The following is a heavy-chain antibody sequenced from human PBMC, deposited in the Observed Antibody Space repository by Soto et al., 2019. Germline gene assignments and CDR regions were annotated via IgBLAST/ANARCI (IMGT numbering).Heavy chain of an antibody. CDR2: IYYSGST. D-gene: IGHD3-3*01. V-gene: IGHV4-30-4*01. CDR1: GGSISSGDYY. CDR3: ARGARYYDFWSGNYYYYGMDV. J-gene: IGHJ6*02. Sequence: SETLSLTCTVSGGSISSGDYYWSWIRQPPWKGLEWIGYIYYSGSTYYNPSLKSRVTISVDTSKNQFSLKLSSVTAADTAVYNCARGARYYDFWSGNYYYYGMDVWGQGXTVTVSS.